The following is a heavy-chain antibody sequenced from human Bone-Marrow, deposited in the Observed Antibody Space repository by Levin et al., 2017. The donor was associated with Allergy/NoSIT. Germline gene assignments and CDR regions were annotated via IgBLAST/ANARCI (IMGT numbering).Heavy chain of an antibody. D-gene: IGHD6-19*01. CDR2: IYSGGTT. V-gene: IGHV3-66*01. Sequence: GESLKISCAASGFTVSNNHMTWVRQVAGKGLECVGGIYSGGTTYNADSVKGRFTISGDNSENTVYLEMNSLRVEDTAVYYCARGYKSGFLLGWGQGTLVTVSS. CDR1: GFTVSNNH. CDR3: ARGYKSGFLLG. J-gene: IGHJ4*02.